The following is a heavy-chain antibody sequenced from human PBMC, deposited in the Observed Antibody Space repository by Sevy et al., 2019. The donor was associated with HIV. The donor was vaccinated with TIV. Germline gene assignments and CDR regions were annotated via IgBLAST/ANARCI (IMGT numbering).Heavy chain of an antibody. D-gene: IGHD6-6*01. CDR3: ARGRAYSSSAYYYYYGMDV. CDR2: IIPIFGTA. V-gene: IGHV1-69*13. CDR1: GGTFSSYA. Sequence: ASVKVSCKASGGTFSSYAISWVRQAPGQGLEWMGGIIPIFGTANYAQKFQGRVTITADESTSTAYMELSSLRSEDTAVYYGARGRAYSSSAYYYYYGMDVWGQGTTVTVSS. J-gene: IGHJ6*02.